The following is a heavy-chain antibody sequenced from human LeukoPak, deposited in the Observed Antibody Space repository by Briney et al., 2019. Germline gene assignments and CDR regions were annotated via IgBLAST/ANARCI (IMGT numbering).Heavy chain of an antibody. J-gene: IGHJ4*02. D-gene: IGHD3-22*01. CDR1: GFTFGDYA. CDR3: TSHTYYYDSSGLPTFDY. Sequence: GGSLRLSCTASGFTFGDYAMSWFRQAPGKGLEWVGFIRSKAYGGTTEYAASVKGRFTISRDDSKSIAYLQMNSLKTEDTAVYYCTSHTYYYDSSGLPTFDYWGQGTLVTVSS. CDR2: IRSKAYGGTT. V-gene: IGHV3-49*03.